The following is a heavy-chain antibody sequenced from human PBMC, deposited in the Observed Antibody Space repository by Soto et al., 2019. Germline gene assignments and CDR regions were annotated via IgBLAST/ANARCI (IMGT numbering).Heavy chain of an antibody. CDR2: IHPGESDT. CDR3: AIHEATYYNFYGMDV. Sequence: GESLKISCKSYGSSFTTYLIAWVRQMPGKGLEWMGSIHPGESDTRYSPSFQGQVTISADRSITTAYLQWSRLKASDTAMYYCAIHEATYYNFYGMDVWGQGTTVTVCS. CDR1: GSSFTTYL. J-gene: IGHJ6*02. V-gene: IGHV5-51*01.